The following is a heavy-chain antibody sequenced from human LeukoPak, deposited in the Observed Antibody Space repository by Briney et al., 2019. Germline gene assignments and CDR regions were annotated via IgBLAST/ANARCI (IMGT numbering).Heavy chain of an antibody. CDR1: GYTFTGYY. V-gene: IGHV1-2*02. J-gene: IGHJ3*02. Sequence: ASVKVSCKASGYTFTGYYMHWVRQAPGQGLEWMGWINPNSGGTNYAQKFQGRVTMTRDTSISTAYMELSSLRSEDTAVYYCARGRITMVRGVIIRDEAFDIWGQGTMVTVSS. D-gene: IGHD3-10*01. CDR3: ARGRITMVRGVIIRDEAFDI. CDR2: INPNSGGT.